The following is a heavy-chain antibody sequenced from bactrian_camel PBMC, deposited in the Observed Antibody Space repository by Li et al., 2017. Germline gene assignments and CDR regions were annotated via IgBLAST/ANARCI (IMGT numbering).Heavy chain of an antibody. J-gene: IGHJ4*01. Sequence: HVQLVESGGGLVQPGGSLRLSCAASGFSFREFWMAWVRQTPEKGLEWIALIMRTGEDTLYADPVKGRFTISRDNNKKTLYLQMNSLKPEDTAMYVCAAEVGFCNGPNPRTYGQGTQVTVS. D-gene: IGHD2*01. V-gene: IGHV3S6*01. CDR1: GFSFREFW. CDR2: IMRTGEDT.